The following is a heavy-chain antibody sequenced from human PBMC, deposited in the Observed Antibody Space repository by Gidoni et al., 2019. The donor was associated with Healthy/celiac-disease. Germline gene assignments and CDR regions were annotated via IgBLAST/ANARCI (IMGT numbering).Heavy chain of an antibody. CDR2: IYTSGST. V-gene: IGHV4-4*07. CDR3: ARLVEYYDFWSGFQATYGMDV. J-gene: IGHJ6*02. D-gene: IGHD3-3*01. Sequence: QVQLQESGPGLVKPSETLSLTCTVSGGSISSSYWSWIRQPAGKGLEWSGRIYTSGSTNYNPSLKSRVTMSVDTSKNQFSLKLSSVTAADTAVYYCARLVEYYDFWSGFQATYGMDVWGQGTTVTVSS. CDR1: GGSISSSY.